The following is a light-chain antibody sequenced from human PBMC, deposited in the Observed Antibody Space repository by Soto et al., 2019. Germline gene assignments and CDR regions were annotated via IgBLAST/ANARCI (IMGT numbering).Light chain of an antibody. CDR2: EVN. CDR3: TSYADTRNFGVV. J-gene: IGLJ2*01. Sequence: QSALTQPRSVSGSPGQSVTVSCIGTSSDVGGYNYVSWYQQHPGKAPKLMIYEVNKRPSGVPDRFSGSKSDNTASLTVSGLQAEDEADYYCTSYADTRNFGVVFGGGTKLTVL. CDR1: SSDVGGYNY. V-gene: IGLV2-11*01.